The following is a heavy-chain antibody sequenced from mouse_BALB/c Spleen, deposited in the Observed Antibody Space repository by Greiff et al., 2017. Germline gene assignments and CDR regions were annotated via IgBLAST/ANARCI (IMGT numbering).Heavy chain of an antibody. J-gene: IGHJ2*01. CDR1: GFTFSSYA. V-gene: IGHV5-9-3*01. Sequence: EVMLVESGGGLVKPGGSLKLSCAASGFTFSSYAMSWVRQTPEKRLEWVATISSGGSYTYYPDSVKGRFTISRDNAKNTLYLQMSSLRSEDTAMYYCARHESFYFDYWGQGTTLTVSS. CDR3: ARHESFYFDY. CDR2: ISSGGSYT.